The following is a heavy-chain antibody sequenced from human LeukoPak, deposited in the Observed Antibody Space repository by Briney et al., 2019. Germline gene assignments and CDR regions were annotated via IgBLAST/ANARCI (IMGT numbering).Heavy chain of an antibody. CDR1: GGSFSGYY. CDR2: INHCGST. D-gene: IGHD3-16*02. V-gene: IGHV4-34*01. CDR3: AATYYDYVWGSYRYLVYFDY. J-gene: IGHJ4*02. Sequence: PSETLSLTCAAYGGSFSGYYWSWIRQPPGKGLEWIGEINHCGSTNYNPSLKSRVTISVDTSKNQFSLKLSSVTAADTAVYYCAATYYDYVWGSYRYLVYFDYWGQGTLVTVSS.